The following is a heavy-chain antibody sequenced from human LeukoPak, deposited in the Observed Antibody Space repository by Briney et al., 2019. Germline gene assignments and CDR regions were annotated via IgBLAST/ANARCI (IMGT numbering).Heavy chain of an antibody. CDR3: ARLVGASWFDS. V-gene: IGHV6-1*01. J-gene: IGHJ5*01. D-gene: IGHD1-26*01. CDR2: TYYRSKWYN. Sequence: SQTLSLTCAISGDSVSSNSASWTWLRQSPSRGLEWLGRTYYRSKWYNDYAVSMKSRITINPDTSKNQFSLQLNSVTPEDTAVYYCARLVGASWFDSWGQGTLVTVSS. CDR1: GDSVSSNSAS.